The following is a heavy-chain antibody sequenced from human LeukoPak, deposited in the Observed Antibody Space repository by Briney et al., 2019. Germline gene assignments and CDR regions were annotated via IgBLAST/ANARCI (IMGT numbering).Heavy chain of an antibody. V-gene: IGHV1-18*01. Sequence: ASVNVSCKASGYTFNSYGISWVRQAPGHGLEWMGWISTYNGSTNYALEFQGRVTMTTDTSTSTAYMELRSLRSDDTAVYYCARDDCTSASCYLAYWGQGTRVTVSS. CDR2: ISTYNGST. J-gene: IGHJ4*02. D-gene: IGHD2-2*01. CDR3: ARDDCTSASCYLAY. CDR1: GYTFNSYG.